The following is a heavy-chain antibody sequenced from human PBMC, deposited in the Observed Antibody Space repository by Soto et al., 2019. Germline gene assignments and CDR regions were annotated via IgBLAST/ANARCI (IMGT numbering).Heavy chain of an antibody. D-gene: IGHD3-10*01. CDR2: ISSSSSYI. V-gene: IGHV3-21*01. CDR1: GFTFSSYS. CDR3: SRGASPGIRSSRTYYGMDV. Sequence: PGGSLRLSCAASGFTFSSYSMNWVRQAPGKGLEWVSAISSSSSYIYYADSVKGRFTISRDNGKNSLYLQMNSLRAEDTAVYYFSRGASPGIRSSRTYYGMDVWCQGTMVTVSS. J-gene: IGHJ6*02.